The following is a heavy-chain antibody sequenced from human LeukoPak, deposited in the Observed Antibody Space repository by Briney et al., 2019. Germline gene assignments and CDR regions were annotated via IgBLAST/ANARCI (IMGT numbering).Heavy chain of an antibody. CDR2: IYYSGST. D-gene: IGHD3-3*01. CDR3: VRDTIFGVVNWFDP. CDR1: GGSISSGDYY. V-gene: IGHV4-30-4*01. Sequence: SQTLSLTCTVSGGSISSGDYYWSWIRQPPGKGLEWIGYIYYSGSTNYNPSLKSRVTISVDTSKNQFSLKLSSVTAADTAVYYCVRDTIFGVVNWFDPWGQGTLVTVSS. J-gene: IGHJ5*02.